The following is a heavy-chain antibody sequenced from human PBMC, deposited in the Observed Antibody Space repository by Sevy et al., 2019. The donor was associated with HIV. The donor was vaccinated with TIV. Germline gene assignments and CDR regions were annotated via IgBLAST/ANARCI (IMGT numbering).Heavy chain of an antibody. CDR1: GFTFSSYA. V-gene: IGHV3-30-3*01. CDR2: ISYDGSNK. J-gene: IGHJ4*02. D-gene: IGHD3-22*01. Sequence: YLRLSCAASGFTFSSYAMHWVRQAPGKGLEWVAVISYDGSNKYYADSVKGRFTISRDNSKNTLYLQMNSLRAEDTAVSYCASDWRGDTDYYCYSSGVSDYWGQGTLVAVSS. CDR3: ASDWRGDTDYYCYSSGVSDY.